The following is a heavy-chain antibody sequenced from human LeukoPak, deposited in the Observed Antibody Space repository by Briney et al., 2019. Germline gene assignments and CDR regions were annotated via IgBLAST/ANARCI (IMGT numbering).Heavy chain of an antibody. D-gene: IGHD6-13*01. J-gene: IGHJ4*02. CDR1: GYTFTNYG. CDR3: AVRNRSSWSPFDF. CDR2: ISAYNGDT. Sequence: VASVKVSFKASGYTFTNYGISWVRQAPGQGLEWMGWISAYNGDTNYAQKLQGRVTITTDTSTSTAYMELRSLRSDDTAVYYCAVRNRSSWSPFDFWGQGTLVTVSS. V-gene: IGHV1-18*01.